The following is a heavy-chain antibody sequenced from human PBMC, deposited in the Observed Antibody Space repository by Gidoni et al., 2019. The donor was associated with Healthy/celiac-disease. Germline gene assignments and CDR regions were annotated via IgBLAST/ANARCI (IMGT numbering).Heavy chain of an antibody. CDR3: ASSSSSGWDGGSDY. CDR1: GGSFSGYY. Sequence: QVQLQQWGAGLLKPSETLSLTCAVYGGSFSGYYWSWIRQPPGKGLEWIGEINHSGSTNYNPSLKSRVTISVDTSKNQFSLKLSSVTAADTAVYYCASSSSSGWDGGSDYWGQGTLVTVSS. J-gene: IGHJ4*02. V-gene: IGHV4-34*01. D-gene: IGHD6-19*01. CDR2: INHSGST.